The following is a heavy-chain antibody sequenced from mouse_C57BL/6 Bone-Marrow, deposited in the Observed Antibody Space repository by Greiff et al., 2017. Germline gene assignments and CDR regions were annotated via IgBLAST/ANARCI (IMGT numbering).Heavy chain of an antibody. CDR1: GYTFTSYG. Sequence: QVTLKVSGAELARPGASVKLSCKASGYTFTSYGISWVKQRTGQGLEWIGEIYPRSGNTYYNEKFKGKATLTADKSSSTAYMELRSLTSEDSAVYFCARRGLEGVWGTGTTVTVSS. V-gene: IGHV1-81*01. CDR3: ARRGLEGV. J-gene: IGHJ1*03. CDR2: IYPRSGNT. D-gene: IGHD3-3*01.